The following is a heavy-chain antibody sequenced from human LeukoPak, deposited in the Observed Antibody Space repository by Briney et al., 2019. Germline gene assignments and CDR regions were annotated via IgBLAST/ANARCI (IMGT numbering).Heavy chain of an antibody. D-gene: IGHD3-22*01. Sequence: GGSLRLSCATSGFTFKNYAMNWVRQAPGKGLEWVSSISGDSTDIYYADSVMGRSTISRDNAKNSLYLQINSLRAEDTAIYYCARRGYSASSGYDYWGQGTLVTVSS. CDR2: ISGDSTDI. CDR3: ARRGYSASSGYDY. CDR1: GFTFKNYA. J-gene: IGHJ4*02. V-gene: IGHV3-21*01.